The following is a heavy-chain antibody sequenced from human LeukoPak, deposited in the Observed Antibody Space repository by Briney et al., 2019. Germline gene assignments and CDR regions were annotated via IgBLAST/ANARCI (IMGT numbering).Heavy chain of an antibody. J-gene: IGHJ4*02. D-gene: IGHD5-12*01. CDR1: GGSISSSSYY. Sequence: SETLSLTCTVSGGSISSSSYYWGWIRQPPGKGLEWIGSIYYSGSTYYNPSLKGRVTISVDTSKNQFSLKLSSVTAADTAVYFCARHSGYLFDFWGQGTLVTVSS. CDR3: ARHSGYLFDF. CDR2: IYYSGST. V-gene: IGHV4-39*01.